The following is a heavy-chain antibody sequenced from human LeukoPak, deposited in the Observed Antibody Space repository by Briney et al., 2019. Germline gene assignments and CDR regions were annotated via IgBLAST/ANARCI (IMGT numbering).Heavy chain of an antibody. CDR2: INHSGST. D-gene: IGHD1-14*01. CDR1: GGSFSGYY. V-gene: IGHV4-34*01. CDR3: ARGRGYRNRGHYYYMDV. Sequence: PSETLSLTCAVYGGSFSGYYWSWIRQPPGKGLEWIGEINHSGSTNYNPSLKNRVTISVDTSKNQFSLKLSSVTAADTAVYYCARGRGYRNRGHYYYMDVWGKGTTVTVSS. J-gene: IGHJ6*03.